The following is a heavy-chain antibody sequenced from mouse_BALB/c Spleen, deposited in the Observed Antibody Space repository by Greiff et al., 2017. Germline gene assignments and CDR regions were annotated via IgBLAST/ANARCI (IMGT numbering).Heavy chain of an antibody. CDR1: GYAFTNYL. CDR2: INPGSGGT. V-gene: IGHV1-54*01. CDR3: ARSYYGSSSYYAMDY. Sequence: VQLQESGAELVRPGTSVKVSCKASGYAFTNYLIEWVKQRPGQGLEWIGVINPGSGGTNYNEKFKGKATLTADKSSSTAYMQLSSLTSDDSAVYFCARSYYGSSSYYAMDYWGQGTSVTVSS. D-gene: IGHD1-1*01. J-gene: IGHJ4*01.